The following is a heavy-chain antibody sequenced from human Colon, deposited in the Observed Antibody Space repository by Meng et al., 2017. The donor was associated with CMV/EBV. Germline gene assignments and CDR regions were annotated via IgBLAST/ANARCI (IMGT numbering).Heavy chain of an antibody. CDR2: VFHSGST. J-gene: IGHJ5*02. CDR1: GGSITNYH. D-gene: IGHD3-10*01. Sequence: GSLRLSCTVSGGSITNYHWAWFRQSPGKGLEWIGYVFHSGSTKYSPSLKSRVTISGDTSKKQFSLNLNSVTPADTAVYYCARRSVTGPPGSFFDPWGQGTLVTVSS. V-gene: IGHV4-59*01. CDR3: ARRSVTGPPGSFFDP.